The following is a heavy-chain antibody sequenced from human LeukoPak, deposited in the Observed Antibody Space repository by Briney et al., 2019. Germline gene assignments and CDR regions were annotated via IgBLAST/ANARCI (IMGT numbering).Heavy chain of an antibody. D-gene: IGHD6-13*01. CDR2: INPNSGGT. J-gene: IGHJ4*02. Sequence: VASVKVSCKASGYTFTGYYMHWVRQAPGQGLEWMGWINPNSGGTNYAQKFQGRVTMTRDTSISTAYMELSRLRSDDTAVYYCARGRIAAAGNRHGAIYWGQGTLVTVSS. CDR1: GYTFTGYY. V-gene: IGHV1-2*02. CDR3: ARGRIAAAGNRHGAIY.